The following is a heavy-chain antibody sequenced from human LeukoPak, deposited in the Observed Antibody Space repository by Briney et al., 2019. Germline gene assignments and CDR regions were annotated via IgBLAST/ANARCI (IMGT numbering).Heavy chain of an antibody. CDR2: IRGPGGGGTT. Sequence: GGSLRLSCAASGFTFTNNAMAWVRQPPGKGLQWVSTIRGPGGGGTTYYADSVKGRFSISRDNSKNTLYLQMDSLRAEDTAIYYCAKDRGLYDILTGYDDAFDIWGQGTLVTVSS. CDR3: AKDRGLYDILTGYDDAFDI. CDR1: GFTFTNNA. J-gene: IGHJ3*02. D-gene: IGHD3-9*01. V-gene: IGHV3-23*01.